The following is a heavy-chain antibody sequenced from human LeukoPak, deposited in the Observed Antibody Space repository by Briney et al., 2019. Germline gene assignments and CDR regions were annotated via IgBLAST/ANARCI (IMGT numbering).Heavy chain of an antibody. CDR1: GFTFSSYS. V-gene: IGHV3-21*01. D-gene: IGHD5-18*01. CDR3: ARAWIQLWLWKCAFDI. Sequence: GGSLRLSCAASGFTFSSYSMNWVRQAPGKGLEWVSSISSSSSYIYYAGSVKGRFTISRDNAKNSLYLQMNSLRAEDTAVYYCARAWIQLWLWKCAFDIWGQGTMVTISS. CDR2: ISSSSSYI. J-gene: IGHJ3*02.